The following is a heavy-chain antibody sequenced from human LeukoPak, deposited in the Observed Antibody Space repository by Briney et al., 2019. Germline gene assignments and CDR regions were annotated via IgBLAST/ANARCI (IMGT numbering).Heavy chain of an antibody. V-gene: IGHV4-59*08. Sequence: SETLSLTCAVSGGSMSDYYWTWIRQPPGKGLEWIGYIHYSGSTHYSPSFRSRVTMSIDTSSNHFSLRLSSVTAADTAVYYCARHSNDAFDIWGQGTVVTVS. J-gene: IGHJ3*02. CDR3: ARHSNDAFDI. CDR2: IHYSGST. D-gene: IGHD6-13*01. CDR1: GGSMSDYY.